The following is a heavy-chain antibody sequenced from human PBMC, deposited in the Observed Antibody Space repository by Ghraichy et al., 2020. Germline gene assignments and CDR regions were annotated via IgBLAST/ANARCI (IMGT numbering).Heavy chain of an antibody. D-gene: IGHD4-23*01. V-gene: IGHV3-48*02. CDR3: ARASTMVRFYYYDGMDV. CDR2: ISSGSKAI. CDR1: GFTFCSYN. Sequence: GGSLRLSCVGSGFTFCSYNMNWVRQSPGKGLEWVSYISSGSKAIFYADSVKGRFTISRDNAQNSLYLQMNSLRDEDTAVYYCARASTMVRFYYYDGMDVWGQGTTVTVSS. J-gene: IGHJ6*02.